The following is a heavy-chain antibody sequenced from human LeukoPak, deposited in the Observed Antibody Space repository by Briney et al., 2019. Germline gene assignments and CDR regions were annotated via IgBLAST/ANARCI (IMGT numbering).Heavy chain of an antibody. D-gene: IGHD6-13*01. V-gene: IGHV3-48*03. CDR1: RFTISSYD. J-gene: IGHJ4*02. Sequence: GGSLRLSCAASRFTISSYDMNWVRQAPGKGLEWPSYISSSGLTIYYADSVKGRFTISRDNAKNSLYLQMNSLRAEDTGVYYCARESYLAAAGTNPDYWGQETLVTVSS. CDR2: ISSSGLTI. CDR3: ARESYLAAAGTNPDY.